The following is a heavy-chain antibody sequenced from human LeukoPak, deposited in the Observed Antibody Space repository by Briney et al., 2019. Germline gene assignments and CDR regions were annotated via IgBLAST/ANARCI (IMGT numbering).Heavy chain of an antibody. J-gene: IGHJ4*02. CDR1: GYTLTELS. V-gene: IGHV1-24*01. CDR3: ATDSSGWYRFDY. D-gene: IGHD6-19*01. Sequence: ASVTVSCTVSGYTLTELSMHWVRQAPGKGLEWMGGFDPEDGETIYAQRFQGRVTMTEDTSTDTAYMELSSLRSEDTAVYYCATDSSGWYRFDYWGQGTLVTVSS. CDR2: FDPEDGET.